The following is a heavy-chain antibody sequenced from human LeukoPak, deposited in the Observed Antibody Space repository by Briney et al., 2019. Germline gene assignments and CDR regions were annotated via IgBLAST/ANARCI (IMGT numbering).Heavy chain of an antibody. D-gene: IGHD6-13*01. CDR3: ARGAIAAAGTVWFDP. CDR1: GTSIRNYY. CDR2: IYYSGTT. J-gene: IGHJ5*02. Sequence: SETLSLTCTVSGTSIRNYYWTWIRQPPGKGLEWIGYIYYSGTTTYNPSLKSRVTISLDTSKNQFSLELSSVTAADTAVYYCARGAIAAAGTVWFDPWGQGTLVTVSS. V-gene: IGHV4-59*01.